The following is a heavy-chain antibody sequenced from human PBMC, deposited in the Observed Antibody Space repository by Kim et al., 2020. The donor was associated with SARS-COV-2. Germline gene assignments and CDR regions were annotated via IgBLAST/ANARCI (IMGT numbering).Heavy chain of an antibody. D-gene: IGHD1-26*01. CDR2: K. Sequence: KYNGDSVKGRFTTAAANAQKSLYLQMNSLRAEDTAVYYCAVATWARGAFDIWGQGTMVTVSS. J-gene: IGHJ3*02. V-gene: IGHV3-7*01. CDR3: AVATWARGAFDI.